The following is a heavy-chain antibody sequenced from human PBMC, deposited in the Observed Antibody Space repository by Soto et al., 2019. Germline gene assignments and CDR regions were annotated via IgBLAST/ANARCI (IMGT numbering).Heavy chain of an antibody. J-gene: IGHJ4*02. CDR3: AKEGYDYDSSGYPPPIFDY. CDR1: GFTFSSYG. V-gene: IGHV3-30*18. D-gene: IGHD3-22*01. CDR2: ISYDGSNK. Sequence: GGSLRLSCAASGFTFSSYGMHWVRQAPGKGLEWVAVISYDGSNKYYADSVKGRFTISRDNSKNTLYLQMNSLRAEDTAVYYCAKEGYDYDSSGYPPPIFDYWGKGTLVTVSS.